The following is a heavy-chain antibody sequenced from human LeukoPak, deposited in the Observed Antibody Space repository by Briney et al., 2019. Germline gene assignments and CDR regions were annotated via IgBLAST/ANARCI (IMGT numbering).Heavy chain of an antibody. Sequence: TGGSLRLSCAASGFTFSSYGMSWVRQAPGKGLEWVSAISGSGGSTYYADSVKGRFTISRDNSKNTLYLQMNSLRAEDTAVYYCARGWELQVFAFDIWGQGTMVTVSS. CDR3: ARGWELQVFAFDI. V-gene: IGHV3-23*01. CDR2: ISGSGGST. D-gene: IGHD1-26*01. J-gene: IGHJ3*02. CDR1: GFTFSSYG.